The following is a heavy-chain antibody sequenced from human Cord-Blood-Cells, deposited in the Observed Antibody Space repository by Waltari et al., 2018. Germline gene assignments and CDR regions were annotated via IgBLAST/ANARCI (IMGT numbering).Heavy chain of an antibody. Sequence: QLQLQESGPGLVKPSETLSLTCTVSGGSISSSSYYWGWIRRPPGKGLKWIGGIDYSGSTYDNPSLNSRVTISVDTSKNQFSRKLSSVTDADTAVYYCARLIVVVTAILDYWGQGTLGTVSS. J-gene: IGHJ4*02. CDR2: IDYSGST. V-gene: IGHV4-39*01. CDR3: ARLIVVVTAILDY. D-gene: IGHD2-21*02. CDR1: GGSISSSSYY.